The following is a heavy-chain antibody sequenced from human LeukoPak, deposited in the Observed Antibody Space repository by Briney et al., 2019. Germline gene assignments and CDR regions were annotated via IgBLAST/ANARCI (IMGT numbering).Heavy chain of an antibody. Sequence: GGSLRLSCAASGITFSSYGMSWVRQVPGKGLEWVSSISHTGGSPYYADSVKGRFTVSRDNSKNTLYLQMNSLRAEDTAVYYCARDGPSSSWTGYFDYWGQGTLVTVSS. CDR1: GITFSSYG. CDR3: ARDGPSSSWTGYFDY. J-gene: IGHJ4*02. CDR2: ISHTGGSP. D-gene: IGHD6-13*01. V-gene: IGHV3-23*01.